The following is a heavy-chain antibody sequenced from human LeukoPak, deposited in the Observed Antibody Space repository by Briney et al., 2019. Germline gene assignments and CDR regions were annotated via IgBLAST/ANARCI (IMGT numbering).Heavy chain of an antibody. J-gene: IGHJ3*02. D-gene: IGHD3-22*01. CDR2: IYPDDSDT. CDR3: ARLRITMIRPDVLDI. Sequence: GESLKISCQSSGYSFTTYWIGWVRQMPGKGLEWMGIIYPDDSDTRYSPSFQGQVSISVDKSISTAYLQWRSLKASDTAIYYCARLRITMIRPDVLDIWGQGTMVTVSS. CDR1: GYSFTTYW. V-gene: IGHV5-51*01.